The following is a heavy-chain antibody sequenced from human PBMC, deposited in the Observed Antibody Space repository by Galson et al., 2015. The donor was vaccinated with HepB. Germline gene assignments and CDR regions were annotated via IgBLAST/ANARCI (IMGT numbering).Heavy chain of an antibody. V-gene: IGHV1-69*13. CDR3: ARYGGNSFWSDP. CDR2: IIPILGTA. CDR1: GGTFSSYA. J-gene: IGHJ5*02. D-gene: IGHD4-23*01. Sequence: SVTVSCKASGGTFSSYAISWVRQAPGQGLEGMGGIIPILGTANYAQKFQGRVTITADESTSTAYMELSSLRSEDTAVYYCARYGGNSFWSDPWGQGTLVTVSS.